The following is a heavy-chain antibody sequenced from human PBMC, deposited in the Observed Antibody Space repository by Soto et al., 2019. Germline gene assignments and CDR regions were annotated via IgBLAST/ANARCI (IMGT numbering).Heavy chain of an antibody. V-gene: IGHV3-7*01. J-gene: IGHJ4*02. CDR3: EKNTGAPNN. Sequence: PGGSLRLSCAASGFTFSSNWMSWIRQAPGKGLELLANIKHDGSDKYYVDSVKGRFTISRDNAMNSLYLQMNSLRAEGTGVYYCEKNTGAPNNGGQGTLVTVPS. CDR1: GFTFSSNW. CDR2: IKHDGSDK. D-gene: IGHD3-10*01.